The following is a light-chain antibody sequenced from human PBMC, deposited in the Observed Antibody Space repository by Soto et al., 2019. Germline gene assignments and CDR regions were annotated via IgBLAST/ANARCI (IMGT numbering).Light chain of an antibody. V-gene: IGKV3-11*01. CDR3: QQRSNWPLT. J-gene: IGKJ4*01. Sequence: EIVLTQSPATLSSSPGERATLSCRASQSVSSYLAWYQQKPGQAPRLLIYDASNRATGIPARFSGSGSGTDFTLTISSLEPEDFAVYYSQQRSNWPLTFGGGTKVEIK. CDR2: DAS. CDR1: QSVSSY.